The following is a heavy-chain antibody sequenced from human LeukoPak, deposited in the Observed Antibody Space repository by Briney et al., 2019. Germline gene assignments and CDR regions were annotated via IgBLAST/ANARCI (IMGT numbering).Heavy chain of an antibody. J-gene: IGHJ4*02. D-gene: IGHD6-13*01. Sequence: SVKVSCKASGGTFSSYAISWVRQAPGQGLEWMGRIIPIFGTANYAQKFQGGVTITTDESTSTAYMELSSLRSEDTAVYYCARAAAAAGPNYYFDYWGQGTLVTVSS. V-gene: IGHV1-69*05. CDR3: ARAAAAAGPNYYFDY. CDR1: GGTFSSYA. CDR2: IIPIFGTA.